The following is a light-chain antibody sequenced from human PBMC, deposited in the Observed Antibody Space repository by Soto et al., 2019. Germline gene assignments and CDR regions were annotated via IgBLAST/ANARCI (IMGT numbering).Light chain of an antibody. J-gene: IGKJ1*01. CDR1: QYINTR. CDR3: HKRQSWPRT. Sequence: EIVLTQSPATLSSFPGDRVTLSCRASQYINTRLAWYQHRPGQAPRLLIYQTSIRAAGIPARFSASGSGTDLTLTISEVQPEDFALYYCHKRQSWPRTCGQGTKVDIK. CDR2: QTS. V-gene: IGKV3-11*01.